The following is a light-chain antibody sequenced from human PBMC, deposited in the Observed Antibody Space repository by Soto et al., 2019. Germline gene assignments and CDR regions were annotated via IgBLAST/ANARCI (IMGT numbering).Light chain of an antibody. J-gene: IGLJ3*02. V-gene: IGLV1-44*01. Sequence: QSVLTQPPSASGTPGQRVTISCSGASSNIGSNAVNWYQQLPGAAPQLLIYTNNQRPSGVPDRFSGSKSGTSASLAITGLQSEDEATYHCAAWDDSLNALVFGGGT. CDR1: SSNIGSNA. CDR3: AAWDDSLNALV. CDR2: TNN.